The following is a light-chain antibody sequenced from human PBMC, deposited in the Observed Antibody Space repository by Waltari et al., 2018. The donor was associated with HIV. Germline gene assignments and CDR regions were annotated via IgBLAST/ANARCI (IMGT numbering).Light chain of an antibody. CDR3: QSSDSSGTYLYV. V-gene: IGLV3-25*03. CDR1: ALPNQY. Sequence: SYELPQPPSVSVSPGQTARIPCSGDALPNQYAYWYQQKPGQAPVLVIDKDSERPSGIPERFSGSSAGTTVTLTISGGQAEDEADYFCQSSDSSGTYLYVFGTGTKVTVL. J-gene: IGLJ1*01. CDR2: KDS.